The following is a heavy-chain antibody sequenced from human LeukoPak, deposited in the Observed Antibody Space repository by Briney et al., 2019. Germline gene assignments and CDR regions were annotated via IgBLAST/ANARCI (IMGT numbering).Heavy chain of an antibody. D-gene: IGHD1-26*01. Sequence: GGSLRLSCAASGFTFSSYGMPGLRQAPAKGLEWVAVIWYDGSNKYYADSVKGRFTISRDNSKNTLYLQMNSLRAEDTAVYYCAKAYSGSYFDYWGQGTLVTVSS. V-gene: IGHV3-33*06. J-gene: IGHJ4*02. CDR3: AKAYSGSYFDY. CDR2: IWYDGSNK. CDR1: GFTFSSYG.